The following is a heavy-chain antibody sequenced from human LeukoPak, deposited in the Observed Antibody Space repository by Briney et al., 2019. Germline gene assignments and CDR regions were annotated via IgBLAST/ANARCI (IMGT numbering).Heavy chain of an antibody. J-gene: IGHJ4*02. CDR3: ARDAYSSGFFFDY. Sequence: SETPSLTCTVSGGSISSYYWSWIRQPPGKGLEWIGYIYYSGSTNYNPSLKSRVTISVDTSKNQFSLKLSSVTAADTAVYYCARDAYSSGFFFDYWGQGTLFTVSS. CDR2: IYYSGST. D-gene: IGHD6-19*01. CDR1: GGSISSYY. V-gene: IGHV4-59*01.